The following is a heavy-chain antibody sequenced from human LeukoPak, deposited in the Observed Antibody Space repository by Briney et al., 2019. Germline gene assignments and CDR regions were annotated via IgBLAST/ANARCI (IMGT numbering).Heavy chain of an antibody. J-gene: IGHJ4*02. CDR3: AGDGDYY. V-gene: IGHV3-30-3*01. Sequence: PGGSLRLSCAVSGFTFNTYAMHWVRQAPGKGLEWVAVISYDGSNKYYADSVKGRFTISRGNSKNTLYLQMNSLRAEDTAVYYCAGDGDYYWGQGTLVTVSS. CDR1: GFTFNTYA. D-gene: IGHD4-17*01. CDR2: ISYDGSNK.